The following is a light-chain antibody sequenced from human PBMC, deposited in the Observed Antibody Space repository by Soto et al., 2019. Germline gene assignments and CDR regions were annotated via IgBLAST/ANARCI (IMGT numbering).Light chain of an antibody. CDR3: LQYGSSPPYT. CDR1: QSVSRSY. CDR2: GAS. V-gene: IGKV3-20*01. Sequence: EIVLTQSPGSLSLSPGERATLSCRASQSVSRSYLAWYQQKPGQAPRLLIYGASSRATGIPDRFSGSGSGTYFTLTISRREPEDFAVYYCLQYGSSPPYTFGQGTKVEIK. J-gene: IGKJ2*01.